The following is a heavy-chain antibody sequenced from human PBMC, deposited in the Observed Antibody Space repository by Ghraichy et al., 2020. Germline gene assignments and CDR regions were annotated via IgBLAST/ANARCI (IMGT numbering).Heavy chain of an antibody. Sequence: GGSLRLSCGASGFSFSTAWMTWVRQGPGEGLEWIGRVKTEVEGRATDFAAPVKGRFTISRDDSKNTVFLQMNSLQTEDTAVYYCTTDCTSTGCLGDGAFDLCGPATMVTVSS. CDR1: GFSFSTAW. D-gene: IGHD2/OR15-2a*01. V-gene: IGHV3-15*01. CDR2: VKTEVEGRAT. J-gene: IGHJ3*01. CDR3: TTDCTSTGCLGDGAFDL.